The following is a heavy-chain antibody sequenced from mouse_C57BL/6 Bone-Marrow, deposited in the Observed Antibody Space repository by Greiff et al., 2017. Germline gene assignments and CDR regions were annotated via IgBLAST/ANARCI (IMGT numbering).Heavy chain of an antibody. D-gene: IGHD1-1*01. J-gene: IGHJ1*03. V-gene: IGHV5-12*01. Sequence: RLEWVAYISNGGGSTYYPDTVKGRFTISRDNAKNTLYLQMSRLKSEDTAMYYCARDYYGSSHWYFDVWGTGTTVTVSS. CDR2: ISNGGGST. CDR3: ARDYYGSSHWYFDV.